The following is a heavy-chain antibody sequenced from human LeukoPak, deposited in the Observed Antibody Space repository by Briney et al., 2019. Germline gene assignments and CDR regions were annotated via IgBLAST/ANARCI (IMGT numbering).Heavy chain of an antibody. Sequence: SETLSLTCAVYGGFFSGYYWSWIRQPPGKGLEWIGEINYSGSTNYNPSLKSRVTISVDTSKNQFSLKLSSVTAADTAVYYCARLPATATPDRWGQGTLVTVSS. D-gene: IGHD2-2*01. CDR3: ARLPATATPDR. J-gene: IGHJ4*02. CDR1: GGFFSGYY. CDR2: INYSGST. V-gene: IGHV4-34*01.